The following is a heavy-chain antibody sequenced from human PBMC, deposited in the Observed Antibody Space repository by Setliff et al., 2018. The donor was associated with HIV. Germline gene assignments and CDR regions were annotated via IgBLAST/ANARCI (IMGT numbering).Heavy chain of an antibody. D-gene: IGHD5-18*01. CDR1: GGTFRTYG. V-gene: IGHV1-69*10. CDR3: ARDGHSYGYSDY. Sequence: GASVKVSCKASGGTFRTYGVSWVRLAPGQGLEWMGGIVPVLNRADYAQRFHGRVTITADESTNTVYMELRSLTPEDTAIYYCARDGHSYGYSDYWGQGTLVTVSS. CDR2: IVPVLNRA. J-gene: IGHJ4*02.